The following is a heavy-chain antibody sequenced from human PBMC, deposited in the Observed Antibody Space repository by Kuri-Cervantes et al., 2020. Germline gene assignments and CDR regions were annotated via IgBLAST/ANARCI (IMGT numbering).Heavy chain of an antibody. D-gene: IGHD2/OR15-2a*01. Sequence: GESLKISCTASGFTFGDYAMGWFRQAPGKGLEWVGFIRSKAYGGTTEYAASVKGRFTISRDDSKSIAYLQMNSLKTEDTAVYYCTADLILGIYWAQGALVTVSS. CDR2: IRSKAYGGTT. CDR1: GFTFGDYA. J-gene: IGHJ4*02. V-gene: IGHV3-49*03. CDR3: TADLILGIY.